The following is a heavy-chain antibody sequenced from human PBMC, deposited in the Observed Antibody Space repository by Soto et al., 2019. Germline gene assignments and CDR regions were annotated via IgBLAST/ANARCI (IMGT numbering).Heavy chain of an antibody. D-gene: IGHD3-3*01. CDR2: ISADGGRQ. V-gene: IGHV3-30-3*01. CDR1: GFPFNTYS. Sequence: LRLSCAASGFPFNTYSVHWVRQAPGKGLEWLAVISADGGRQYYADSVKGRFTISRDNSKYTLYLQMNSLRTEDTAVYYCARDPRQGYDTDYWYFDYWGQGTLVTAPQ. CDR3: ARDPRQGYDTDYWYFDY. J-gene: IGHJ4*02.